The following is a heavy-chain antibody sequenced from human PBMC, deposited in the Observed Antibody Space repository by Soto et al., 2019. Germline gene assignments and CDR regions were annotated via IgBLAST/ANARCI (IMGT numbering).Heavy chain of an antibody. CDR2: IDPSDSYT. J-gene: IGHJ4*02. V-gene: IGHV5-10-1*01. D-gene: IGHD1-26*01. CDR1: GYSFTSYW. Sequence: PGASLKISCKGAGYSFTSYWISWVRQMPGKGLEWMGRIDPSDSYTNYSPSFQGHVTISADKSISTAYLQWSSLKASDTAMYYCAYSGSYLLLDYWGQGTLVNVSS. CDR3: AYSGSYLLLDY.